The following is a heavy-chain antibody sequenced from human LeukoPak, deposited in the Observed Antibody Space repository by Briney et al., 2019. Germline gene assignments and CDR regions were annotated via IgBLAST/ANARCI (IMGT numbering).Heavy chain of an antibody. CDR1: VESFSGHY. D-gene: IGHD3-3*01. CDR3: ARHRGYIRFLEWLSGPFDY. V-gene: IGHV4-34*01. Sequence: SETLSLICAVYVESFSGHYWTWIRQPPGKGLEWIGEINHSGTTNYNPSLKSRVTMSVDTSKNQFSLKLSSVTAADTAVYYCARHRGYIRFLEWLSGPFDYWGQGTLVTVSS. CDR2: INHSGTT. J-gene: IGHJ4*02.